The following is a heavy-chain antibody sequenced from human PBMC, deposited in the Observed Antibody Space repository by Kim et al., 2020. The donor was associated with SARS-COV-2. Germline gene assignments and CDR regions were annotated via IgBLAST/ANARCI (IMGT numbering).Heavy chain of an antibody. Sequence: ASVKVSCKASGYTFTSYAMHWVRQAPGQRLEWMGWINAGNGNTKYSQKFQGRVTITRDTSASTAYMELSSLRSEDTAVYYCARDHCSGGSCLPGFDYWGQGTLVTVSS. D-gene: IGHD2-15*01. CDR1: GYTFTSYA. V-gene: IGHV1-3*01. J-gene: IGHJ4*02. CDR3: ARDHCSGGSCLPGFDY. CDR2: INAGNGNT.